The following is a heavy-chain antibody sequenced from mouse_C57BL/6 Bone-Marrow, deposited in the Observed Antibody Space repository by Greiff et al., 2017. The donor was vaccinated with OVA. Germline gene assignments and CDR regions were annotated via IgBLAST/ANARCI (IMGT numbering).Heavy chain of an antibody. J-gene: IGHJ3*01. CDR3: ARGRAYSTWFAY. CDR2: INPYNGGT. D-gene: IGHD2-5*01. CDR1: GYTFTDYY. V-gene: IGHV1-19*01. Sequence: VQLQQSGPVLVKPGASVKMSCKASGYTFTDYYMTWVKQSHGKSLEWIGVINPYNGGTSYNQKFQGKATLTVDKSSSTAYMELNSLTSEDSAVYYCARGRAYSTWFAYWGQGTLVTVSA.